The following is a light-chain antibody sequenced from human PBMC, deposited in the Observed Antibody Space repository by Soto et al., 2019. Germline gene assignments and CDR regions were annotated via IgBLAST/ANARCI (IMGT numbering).Light chain of an antibody. Sequence: QSVLTQPASVSGSPGQSITISCAGSSSDVGGYDYVSWYQQHPGKAPKLMIYDVSNRPSGVSNRFSGSKSGNTASLTISGLRAEDEADYYCSSYTSSSTLYVVFGGGTKLTVL. CDR2: DVS. V-gene: IGLV2-14*03. J-gene: IGLJ2*01. CDR3: SSYTSSSTLYVV. CDR1: SSDVGGYDY.